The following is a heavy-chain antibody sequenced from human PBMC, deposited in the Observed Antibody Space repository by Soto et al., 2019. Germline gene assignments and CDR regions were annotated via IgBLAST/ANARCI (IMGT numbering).Heavy chain of an antibody. Sequence: QVQLVQSGAEVKKPGSSVKVSCKASGGTFSSYSISWVRQAPGQGLEWMGGIIPIFGTANYAQKFQGRVTITADESTSAAFMELSSLRSEDTAVYYCAIEYSSSPPYYPIGYWGQGTLVTVSS. CDR1: GGTFSSYS. CDR3: AIEYSSSPPYYPIGY. D-gene: IGHD6-6*01. J-gene: IGHJ4*02. V-gene: IGHV1-69*01. CDR2: IIPIFGTA.